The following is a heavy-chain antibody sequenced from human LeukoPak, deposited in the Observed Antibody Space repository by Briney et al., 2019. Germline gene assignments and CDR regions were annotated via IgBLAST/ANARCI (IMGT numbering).Heavy chain of an antibody. CDR3: ARAYRAHQTFHSYHFFDF. J-gene: IGHJ4*02. D-gene: IGHD5-18*01. V-gene: IGHV4-34*01. CDR1: GGSFSGYY. Sequence: SETLSLTCAVYGGSFSGYYWNWIRQPPGKGLEWIGEINHYGSTKYSPSLKSRVTISGDTSKNQFSPRLNSVTAADTAVYYCARAYRAHQTFHSYHFFDFWGRGTLVTASS. CDR2: INHYGST.